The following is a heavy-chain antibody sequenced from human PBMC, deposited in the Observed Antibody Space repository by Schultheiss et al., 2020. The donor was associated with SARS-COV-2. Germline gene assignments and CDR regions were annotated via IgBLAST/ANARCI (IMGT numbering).Heavy chain of an antibody. D-gene: IGHD6-6*01. CDR2: ISGYNGNT. V-gene: IGHV1-18*01. CDR3: ARRMYSSSSGFDP. J-gene: IGHJ5*02. Sequence: ASVKVSCKASGYTFTSQGISWVRQAPGQGLEWMGWISGYNGNTKSSHKFEGRVTLTTDASSSTAYMELRSLRSDDTAVYYCARRMYSSSSGFDPWGQGTLVTVSS. CDR1: GYTFTSQG.